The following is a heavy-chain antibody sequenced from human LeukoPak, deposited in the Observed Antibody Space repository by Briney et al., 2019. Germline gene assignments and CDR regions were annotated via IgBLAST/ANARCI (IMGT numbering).Heavy chain of an antibody. Sequence: GGSLRLSCAASGFTFGSYGMHWVRQAPGKGLEWVAIISYDGSNEYHADSVKGRFTISRDNSKNTMYLQMNSLRVEDTAVYFCAKDRMTTVTSYYHYFGMDVWGQGTTVTVSS. CDR2: ISYDGSNE. J-gene: IGHJ6*02. D-gene: IGHD4-11*01. V-gene: IGHV3-30*18. CDR1: GFTFGSYG. CDR3: AKDRMTTVTSYYHYFGMDV.